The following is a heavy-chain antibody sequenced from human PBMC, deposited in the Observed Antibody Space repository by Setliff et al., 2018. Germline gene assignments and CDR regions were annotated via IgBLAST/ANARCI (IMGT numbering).Heavy chain of an antibody. J-gene: IGHJ6*03. V-gene: IGHV4-4*07. CDR3: ARTSRDGATYMDV. D-gene: IGHD3-10*01. CDR1: GGSISNYY. CDR2: IYTSGST. Sequence: SSETLSLTCTVSGGSISNYYWSWIRQPAGKGLERIGRIYTSGSTNYNPSLKSRVTMSVDTSTNQFSLRLSSVTAADTAVYYCARTSRDGATYMDVWGKGTTVTVSS.